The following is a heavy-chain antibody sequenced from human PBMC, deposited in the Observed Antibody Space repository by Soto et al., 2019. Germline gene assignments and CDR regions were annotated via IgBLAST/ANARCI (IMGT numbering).Heavy chain of an antibody. Sequence: QVQLVQSGAEVKKPGASVKVSCKASGYTFTGYYMHWVRQAPGQGLEWMGWINPNRGGTNIAQKFQGWVTMTRDTSISTAYMELSRLRSDDTAVYYCARDIGDYGGYYFDYWGQGTLVTVSS. D-gene: IGHD4-17*01. J-gene: IGHJ4*02. V-gene: IGHV1-2*04. CDR1: GYTFTGYY. CDR3: ARDIGDYGGYYFDY. CDR2: INPNRGGT.